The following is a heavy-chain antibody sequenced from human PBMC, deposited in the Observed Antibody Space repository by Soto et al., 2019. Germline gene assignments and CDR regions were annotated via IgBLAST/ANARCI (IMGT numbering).Heavy chain of an antibody. CDR1: GFISSSYW. CDR3: ARGVNGYYYVDY. Sequence: EVQLVESGGNVLQPGGSPRLSCAASGFISSSYWMHWVRQAPGKGLVWVSRINRDGSRTDYADSVKGRFAVSRDNAKNTVLLQMNSLRADDTAVYYCARGVNGYYYVDYWGQGTLVTVSS. V-gene: IGHV3-74*01. D-gene: IGHD2-8*01. J-gene: IGHJ4*02. CDR2: INRDGSRT.